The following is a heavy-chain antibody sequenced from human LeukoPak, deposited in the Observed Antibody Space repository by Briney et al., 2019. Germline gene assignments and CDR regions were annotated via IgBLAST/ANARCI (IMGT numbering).Heavy chain of an antibody. Sequence: SETLSLTCTVSGGSISSSSYYWGWIRQPPGKGLEWIGSIYYSGSTYYNPSLKSRVTISVDTSKNQFSLKLSSVTAADTAVYYCANGITIFGVVKAADYWGQGTLVTVSS. CDR2: IYYSGST. J-gene: IGHJ4*02. CDR1: GGSISSSSYY. D-gene: IGHD3-3*01. V-gene: IGHV4-39*01. CDR3: ANGITIFGVVKAADY.